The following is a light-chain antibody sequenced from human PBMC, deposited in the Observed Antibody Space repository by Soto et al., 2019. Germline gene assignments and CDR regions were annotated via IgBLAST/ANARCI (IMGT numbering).Light chain of an antibody. CDR1: QAISSH. V-gene: IGKV1-8*01. CDR2: TAS. J-gene: IGKJ4*01. Sequence: AIRMTQSPSSFSASTGDRVTITCRASQAISSHLAWYQQKPGKAPKLLIYTASSLQSGVPSRFSGSGSGTDFTLTISGLQSEDFATYYCQQYYSYPALTFGGGTKVEI. CDR3: QQYYSYPALT.